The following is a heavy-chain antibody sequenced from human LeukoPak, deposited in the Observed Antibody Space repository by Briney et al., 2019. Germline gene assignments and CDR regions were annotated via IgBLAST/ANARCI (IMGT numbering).Heavy chain of an antibody. Sequence: GAAVKLSCKSSGYTFTSYGFSWVRQAPGQGLEWMGWISAYSGSTNYAQKFQGRVTMTTDTSTSTAYMELRSLRSDDTAVYYCARILRQQLNDPFDIWGQGTIVTVS. CDR3: ARILRQQLNDPFDI. CDR1: GYTFTSYG. V-gene: IGHV1-18*01. D-gene: IGHD6-13*01. CDR2: ISAYSGST. J-gene: IGHJ3*02.